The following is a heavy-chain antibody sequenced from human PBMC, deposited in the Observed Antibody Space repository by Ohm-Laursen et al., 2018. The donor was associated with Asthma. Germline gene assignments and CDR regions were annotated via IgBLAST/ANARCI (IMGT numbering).Heavy chain of an antibody. Sequence: TQTLTLTCTFSGFSLSTTGVGVGWIRQPPGKALEWLALIYWDDDKRYSPSLRSRLSITKDISKNQVVLTMTNMDPVDAATYYCAHSVCSTSCYTAFDIWGQGTMVTVSS. D-gene: IGHD2-2*02. V-gene: IGHV2-5*02. CDR2: IYWDDDK. CDR1: GFSLSTTGVG. J-gene: IGHJ3*02. CDR3: AHSVCSTSCYTAFDI.